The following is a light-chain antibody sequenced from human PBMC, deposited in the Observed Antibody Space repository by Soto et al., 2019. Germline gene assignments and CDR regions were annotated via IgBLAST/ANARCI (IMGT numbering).Light chain of an antibody. CDR1: QSVSSTH. CDR3: QQYGTSFWT. CDR2: GAS. J-gene: IGKJ1*01. Sequence: EIVLTQSPGTLSLSPGERATPSCRTSQSVSSTHLAWYQQKPGQAPRLLIYGASTRATGIPDRFSGSGSGTDFTLTISRLEPEDFAVYYCQQYGTSFWTFGQGTKVEIK. V-gene: IGKV3-20*01.